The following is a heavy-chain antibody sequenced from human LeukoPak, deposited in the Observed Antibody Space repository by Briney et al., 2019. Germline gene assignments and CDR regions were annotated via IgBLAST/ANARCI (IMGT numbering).Heavy chain of an antibody. CDR3: AKDRDSSGWYPRYYYYYYGMDV. Sequence: GGSLRLSCAASGFTFSSYGMHWVRQAPGKGLEWVAVISYDGSNKYYADSVKGRFTISRDNSKNTLYLQMNSLRAEDTAVYYCAKDRDSSGWYPRYYYYYYGMDVWGQGTTVTVSS. D-gene: IGHD6-19*01. J-gene: IGHJ6*02. CDR2: ISYDGSNK. CDR1: GFTFSSYG. V-gene: IGHV3-30*18.